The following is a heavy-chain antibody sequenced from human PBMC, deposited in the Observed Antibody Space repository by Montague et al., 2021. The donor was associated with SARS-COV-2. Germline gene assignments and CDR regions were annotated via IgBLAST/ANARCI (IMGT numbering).Heavy chain of an antibody. Sequence: SLRLSCAASGFTFSSYPMHWVRQAPGKGLESVSAISFGSSYKYYADSVKGRFTISRGNSRNTLYLQMNNLRPEDTAVYFCARTKWVDIMTGSCALQWWGQGTLVTVSS. D-gene: IGHD3-9*01. V-gene: IGHV3-30*07. CDR2: ISFGSSYK. CDR3: ARTKWVDIMTGSCALQW. J-gene: IGHJ4*02. CDR1: GFTFSSYP.